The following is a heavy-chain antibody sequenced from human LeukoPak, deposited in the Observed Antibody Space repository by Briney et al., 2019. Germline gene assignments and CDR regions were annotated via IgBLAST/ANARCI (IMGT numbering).Heavy chain of an antibody. CDR2: ISGGGTTI. V-gene: IGHV3-11*01. CDR1: GFTFSDYY. Sequence: GGSLRLSCAASGFTFSDYYMTWIRQAPGKGLEWVSYISGGGTTINYLDSVKGRFIISRDNAENSLYLQMNSLGVEDTAVYYCARANYVMDVWGQGTTVTVSS. CDR3: ARANYVMDV. D-gene: IGHD3-16*01. J-gene: IGHJ6*02.